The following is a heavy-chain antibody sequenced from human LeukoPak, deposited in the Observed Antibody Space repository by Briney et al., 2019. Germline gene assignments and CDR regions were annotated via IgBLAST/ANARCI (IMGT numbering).Heavy chain of an antibody. J-gene: IGHJ4*02. V-gene: IGHV1-18*01. Sequence: ASVKVSCKPSGYTFTSYALSWVRQAPGQGLEWMGWISTYSGNTNYAQKLQGRITMTIETSTSTAYMELRSLRSDDTAVYYCARGGARVVTYGNFDYWGQGTLVTVSS. D-gene: IGHD2-21*02. CDR1: GYTFTSYA. CDR2: ISTYSGNT. CDR3: ARGGARVVTYGNFDY.